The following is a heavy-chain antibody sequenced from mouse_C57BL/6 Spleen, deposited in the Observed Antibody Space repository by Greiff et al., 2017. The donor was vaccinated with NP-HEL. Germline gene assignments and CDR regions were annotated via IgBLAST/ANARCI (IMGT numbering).Heavy chain of an antibody. CDR1: GFTFSDYG. CDR3: ARPDITTEEYFDV. V-gene: IGHV5-17*01. Sequence: EVKLVESGGGLVKPGGSLKLSCAASGFTFSDYGMHWVRQAPEKGLEWVAYISSGSSTIYYADTVKGRFTISRDNAKNTLFLQMTSLRSEDTAMYYCARPDITTEEYFDVWGTGTTVTVSS. CDR2: ISSGSSTI. D-gene: IGHD1-1*01. J-gene: IGHJ1*03.